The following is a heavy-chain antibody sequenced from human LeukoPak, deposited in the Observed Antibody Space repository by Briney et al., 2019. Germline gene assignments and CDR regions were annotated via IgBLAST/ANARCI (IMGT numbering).Heavy chain of an antibody. CDR1: GYTLTELS. Sequence: ASVKVSCKVSGYTLTELSMHWVQQAPGKGLEWMGGFDPEDGETIYAQKFQGRVTMTEDTSTDTAYMELSSLRSEDTAVYYCATGLTIFGVVLDYPDYYGMDVWGQGTTVTVSS. J-gene: IGHJ6*01. CDR3: ATGLTIFGVVLDYPDYYGMDV. D-gene: IGHD3-3*01. V-gene: IGHV1-24*01. CDR2: FDPEDGET.